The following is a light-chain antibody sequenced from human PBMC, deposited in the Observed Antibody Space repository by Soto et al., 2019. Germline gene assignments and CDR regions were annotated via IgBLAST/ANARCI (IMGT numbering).Light chain of an antibody. CDR1: SSDVGGYNY. CDR3: CSYAGSYTYV. V-gene: IGLV2-11*01. Sequence: QSALTQPRSVSGSPGQSVTISCTGTSSDVGGYNYVYWYQQHPAKAPKLMIYDVSKRPSGVPDRFSGSKSGNTASLTISGLQAEDEADYYCCSYAGSYTYVFGIGTKLTVL. CDR2: DVS. J-gene: IGLJ1*01.